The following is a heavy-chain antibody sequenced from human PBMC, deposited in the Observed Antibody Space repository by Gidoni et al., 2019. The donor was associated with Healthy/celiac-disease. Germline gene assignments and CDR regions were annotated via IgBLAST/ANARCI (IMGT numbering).Heavy chain of an antibody. D-gene: IGHD3-9*01. V-gene: IGHV3-9*01. J-gene: IGHJ4*02. CDR3: AKVGLRYFGRVYFDY. Sequence: EVQLVESGGGLVQPGRSLRLSCAASGLTFDDYAMHWVRQAPGKGLEWVSGISWNSGSIGYADSVKGRFTISRDNAKNSLYLQMNSLRAEDTALYYCAKVGLRYFGRVYFDYWGQGTLVTVSS. CDR2: ISWNSGSI. CDR1: GLTFDDYA.